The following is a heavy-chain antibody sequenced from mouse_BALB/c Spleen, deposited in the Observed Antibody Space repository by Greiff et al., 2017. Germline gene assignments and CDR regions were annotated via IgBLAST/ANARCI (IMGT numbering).Heavy chain of an antibody. D-gene: IGHD2-10*02. CDR2: ISYDGSN. J-gene: IGHJ4*01. CDR3: AREGYGNYMDY. CDR1: GYSITSGYY. V-gene: IGHV3-6*02. Sequence: EVQLQESGPGLVKPSQSLSLTCSVTGYSITSGYYWNWIRQFPGNKLEWMGYISYDGSNNYNPSLKNRISITRDTSKNQFFLKLNSVTTEDTATYYCAREGYGNYMDYWGQGTSVTVSS.